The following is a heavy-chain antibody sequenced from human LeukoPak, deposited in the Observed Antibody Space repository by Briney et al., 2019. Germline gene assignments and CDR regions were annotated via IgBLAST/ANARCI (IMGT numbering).Heavy chain of an antibody. V-gene: IGHV6-1*01. CDR1: GDSVSSNNAA. CDR3: ARGGNYAFDS. D-gene: IGHD3-16*01. CDR2: TYYRSRWYN. J-gene: IGHJ4*01. Sequence: SQTHSLTCAISGDSVSSNNAAWNWIRQSPSRGLEWLGNTYYRSRWYNDYAASVIGRITINSDTSRNQFSLQLNSVTPEDTSVYYCARGGNYAFDSWGQGTLVTVSS.